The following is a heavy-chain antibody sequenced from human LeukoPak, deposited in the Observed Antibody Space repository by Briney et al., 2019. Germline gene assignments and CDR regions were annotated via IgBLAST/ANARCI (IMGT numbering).Heavy chain of an antibody. V-gene: IGHV4-34*01. CDR1: GGSFSGYY. CDR3: ARTRVRGEVDY. Sequence: PSETLSLTCAVYGGSFSGYYWSWIRQPPGKGLGFIGEINHSGSTNYNPSLKSRVTISVDTSKNQFSLKLSSVTAADTAVYYCARTRVRGEVDYWGQGTLVTVSS. CDR2: INHSGST. D-gene: IGHD2-21*01. J-gene: IGHJ4*02.